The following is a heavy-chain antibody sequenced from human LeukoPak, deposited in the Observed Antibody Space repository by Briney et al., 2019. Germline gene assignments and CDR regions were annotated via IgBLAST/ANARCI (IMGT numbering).Heavy chain of an antibody. D-gene: IGHD3-22*01. CDR3: ASMGRGYNSPWYFDL. J-gene: IGHJ2*01. CDR1: GFSFSTYW. V-gene: IGHV3-7*01. CDR2: IKQDGSEK. Sequence: PGGSLRLSCAASGFSFSTYWVTWVRQAPGKGLEWVANIKQDGSEKYYVDSVKGRFTIFRDNARNSLYLQMNSLRAEDTAVYYCASMGRGYNSPWYFDLWGRGTLVTVSS.